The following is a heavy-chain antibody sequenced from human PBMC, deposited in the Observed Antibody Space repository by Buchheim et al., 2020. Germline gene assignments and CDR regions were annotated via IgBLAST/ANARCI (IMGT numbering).Heavy chain of an antibody. V-gene: IGHV4-31*03. Sequence: QMQLQESGPGLVKPSQTLSLTCSVSDEFLWTVTYYWSWIRQHPGKGLEWIGYIYKDGNSYYKPSLRSRVTMSIDMSNQQFSLKLTSVIAADSAGYYCARGVRYNWYLRELDYWGQGTL. J-gene: IGHJ4*02. CDR2: IYKDGNS. CDR3: ARGVRYNWYLRELDY. D-gene: IGHD1-1*01. CDR1: DEFLWTVTYY.